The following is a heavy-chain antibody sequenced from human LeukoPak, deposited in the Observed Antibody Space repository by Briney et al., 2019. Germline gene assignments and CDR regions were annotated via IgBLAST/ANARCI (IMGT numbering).Heavy chain of an antibody. J-gene: IGHJ4*02. Sequence: GGSLRLSCAASGFIFNSYPMTWVRQAPGKGLEWVSTISDSGRDTFYADSVRGRFTISRDNSKNTLYLHVNSPRAEDTAVYYCAVRLTYTTSWYLHSDFWGQGTLVTVSS. V-gene: IGHV3-23*01. CDR2: ISDSGRDT. D-gene: IGHD6-13*01. CDR1: GFIFNSYP. CDR3: AVRLTYTTSWYLHSDF.